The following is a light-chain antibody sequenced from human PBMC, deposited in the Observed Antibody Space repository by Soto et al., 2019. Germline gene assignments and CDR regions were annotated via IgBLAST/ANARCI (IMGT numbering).Light chain of an antibody. CDR2: DND. CDR3: GTWDTSLVRGL. CDR1: RSNIGTNF. V-gene: IGLV1-51*01. J-gene: IGLJ2*01. Sequence: QSLLTQPPSVSAAPGQKVTISCSGTRSNIGTNFVSWYQQVPGSAPKLLIHDNDQRVSEIPDRFSGSKSGTSATLAIAGLQTGDEADYYYGTWDTSLVRGLFGGGTKLTFL.